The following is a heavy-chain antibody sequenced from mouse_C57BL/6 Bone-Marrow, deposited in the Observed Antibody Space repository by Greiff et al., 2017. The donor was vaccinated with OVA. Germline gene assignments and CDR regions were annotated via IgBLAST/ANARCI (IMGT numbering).Heavy chain of an antibody. J-gene: IGHJ4*01. Sequence: QVQLKQSGAELVKPGASVKISCKASGYAFSSYWMNWVKQRPGKGLEWIGQIYPGDGDTNYNGKFKGKATLTADKSSSTAYMQLSSLTSEDSAVYFCAREGWSTYAMDYWGQGTSVTVSS. CDR1: GYAFSSYW. CDR3: AREGWSTYAMDY. CDR2: IYPGDGDT. D-gene: IGHD1-1*02. V-gene: IGHV1-80*01.